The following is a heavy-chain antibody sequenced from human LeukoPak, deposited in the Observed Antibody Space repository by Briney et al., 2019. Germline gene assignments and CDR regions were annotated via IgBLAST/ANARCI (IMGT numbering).Heavy chain of an antibody. CDR3: ARGRSITTDPHYYYGMDV. J-gene: IGHJ6*02. CDR1: GFTFSSYD. Sequence: GGSLRLSCAASGFTFSSYDMHWVRQATGKGLEWVSAIGTAGDTYYPGSVKGRFTISRENAKNSLYLQMNSLRAGDTAVYYCARGRSITTDPHYYYGMDVWGQGTTVTVSS. V-gene: IGHV3-13*01. D-gene: IGHD1-1*01. CDR2: IGTAGDT.